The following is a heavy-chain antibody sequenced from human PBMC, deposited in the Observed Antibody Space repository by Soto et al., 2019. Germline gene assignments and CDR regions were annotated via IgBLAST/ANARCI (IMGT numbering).Heavy chain of an antibody. CDR1: GFTFSSYA. CDR2: ISGSGGST. CDR3: AKAPTGIDAFDI. V-gene: IGHV3-23*01. D-gene: IGHD1-1*01. Sequence: GGSLRLSCAASGFTFSSYAMSWVRQAPGKGLEWGSAISGSGGSTYYADSVKGRFTISRDNSKNTLYLQMNSLRAEDTAVYYCAKAPTGIDAFDIWGQGTMVTVSS. J-gene: IGHJ3*02.